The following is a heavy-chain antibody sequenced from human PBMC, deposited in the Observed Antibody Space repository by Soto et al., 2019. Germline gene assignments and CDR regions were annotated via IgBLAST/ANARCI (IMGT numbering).Heavy chain of an antibody. CDR3: AIYSGVVPPATAFAI. D-gene: IGHD2-2*01. Sequence: ASVKVSCKASGYTFTSYAMHWVRQAPGQRLEWMGWINTGNGNTKYSQKFQGRVTITRDTSASTAYMELSSLRSEDTAVYYCAIYSGVVPPATAFAIWGQGTMVTVSS. CDR2: INTGNGNT. J-gene: IGHJ3*02. CDR1: GYTFTSYA. V-gene: IGHV1-3*04.